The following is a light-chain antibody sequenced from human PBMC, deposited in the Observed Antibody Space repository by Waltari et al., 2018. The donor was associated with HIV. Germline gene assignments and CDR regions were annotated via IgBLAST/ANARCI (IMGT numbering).Light chain of an antibody. J-gene: IGKJ2*02. CDR1: QSISSY. CDR2: AAS. Sequence: DIQMTQSPSSLSASVGDRVTITCRASQSISSYLNWYQQTPGKAPKLLIYAASSLQSGVPSRFSGSGSGTDCTLTISSLQPEDVATYYCQQSYSTPRTFGQGTKLEIK. V-gene: IGKV1-39*01. CDR3: QQSYSTPRT.